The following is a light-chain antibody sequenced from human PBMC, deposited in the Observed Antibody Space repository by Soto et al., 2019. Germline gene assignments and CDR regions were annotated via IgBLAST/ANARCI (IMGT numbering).Light chain of an antibody. Sequence: QSALTQPASVSGSPGQSITISCTGTSSDVGAYDYVSWYQQHPGKAPKLMIYDVSNRPSGVSNRFSGAKSGNTASLTISGLQAEDEADYYCNSYTSSSYSYVVGNGTKETVL. CDR3: NSYTSSSYSYV. CDR2: DVS. J-gene: IGLJ1*01. V-gene: IGLV2-14*03. CDR1: SSDVGAYDY.